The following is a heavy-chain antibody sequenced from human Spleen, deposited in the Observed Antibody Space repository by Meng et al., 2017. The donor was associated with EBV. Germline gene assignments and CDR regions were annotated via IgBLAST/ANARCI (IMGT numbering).Heavy chain of an antibody. CDR2: IHYSGST. Sequence: QVQLQDAGPGLVKASQTLTLTFAVSGGSISSGDYYWSWIRQPPGKGLEWIGYIHYSGSTHYNSSLRSRITMSLDTSKNKLSLKLSSVTAADTAVYYCARASSGDSDGFDYWGQGTLVTVSS. V-gene: IGHV4-30-4*01. CDR1: GGSISSGDYY. CDR3: ARASSGDSDGFDY. J-gene: IGHJ4*02. D-gene: IGHD5-18*01.